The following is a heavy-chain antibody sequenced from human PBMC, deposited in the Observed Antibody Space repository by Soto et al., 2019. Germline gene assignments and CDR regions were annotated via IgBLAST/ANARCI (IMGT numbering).Heavy chain of an antibody. Sequence: QVQLVESGGGVVQPGRSLRLSCAASGFTFSSYAMHWVGQAPGKGLEWVAVISYDGSNKYYADSVKGRFTISRDNSKNTLYLQMNSLGAEDTAVYYCARGSYYSRSSSHYGMDVWGQGTTVTVSS. CDR2: ISYDGSNK. D-gene: IGHD6-13*01. J-gene: IGHJ6*02. V-gene: IGHV3-30-3*01. CDR3: ARGSYYSRSSSHYGMDV. CDR1: GFTFSSYA.